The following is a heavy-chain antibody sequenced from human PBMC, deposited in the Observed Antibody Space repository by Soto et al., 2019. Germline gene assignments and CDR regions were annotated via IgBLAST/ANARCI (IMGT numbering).Heavy chain of an antibody. CDR3: ARHGYIWGSYRYYFDY. V-gene: IGHV4-39*01. J-gene: IGHJ4*02. CDR2: IYYSGST. D-gene: IGHD3-16*02. CDR1: GGSITSSSYY. Sequence: QLQLQESGPGLVKPSETLSLTCTVSGGSITSSSYYWGWIRQPPGKGLEWIGSIYYSGSTYYNPSLKSRVTISVDTSKNQFSLTLSSVTAADTAVYYCARHGYIWGSYRYYFDYWGQGTLVTVSS.